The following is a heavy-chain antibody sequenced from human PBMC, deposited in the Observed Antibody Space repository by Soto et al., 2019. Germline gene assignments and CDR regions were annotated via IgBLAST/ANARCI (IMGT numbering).Heavy chain of an antibody. J-gene: IGHJ4*02. Sequence: EVQLVESGGGLVQPGGSLRLSCAASGFTFSSYSMNWVRQAPGKGLEWVSYISSSSSTIYYADSAKGRFTISRDNAKNSLYLQMNSLRAEDTAVYYCARDQSYYDILTGYYVGEYFDYWGQGTLVTVSS. CDR2: ISSSSSTI. V-gene: IGHV3-48*01. CDR1: GFTFSSYS. D-gene: IGHD3-9*01. CDR3: ARDQSYYDILTGYYVGEYFDY.